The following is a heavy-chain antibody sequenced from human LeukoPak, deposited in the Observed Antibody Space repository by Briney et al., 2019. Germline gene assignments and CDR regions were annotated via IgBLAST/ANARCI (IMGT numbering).Heavy chain of an antibody. Sequence: ASVKVSCKASGGTFSSYAITWVRQAPGQGLEWMGGIIPMFGPANYAQKFQGRVTITADESTSTAYMELSSLRSEDTAVYYCARGDREYYYYYYMDVWGKGTTVTISS. CDR2: IIPMFGPA. J-gene: IGHJ6*03. V-gene: IGHV1-69*13. CDR3: ARGDREYYYYYYMDV. CDR1: GGTFSSYA.